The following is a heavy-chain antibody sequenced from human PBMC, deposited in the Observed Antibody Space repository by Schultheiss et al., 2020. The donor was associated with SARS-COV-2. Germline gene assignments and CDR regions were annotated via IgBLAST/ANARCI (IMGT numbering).Heavy chain of an antibody. D-gene: IGHD3-10*01. V-gene: IGHV4-59*01. CDR2: IYYSGST. Sequence: SETLSLTCAVYGGSFSGYYWSWIRQPPGKGLEWIGYIYYSGSTNYNRSLKSRVTISVDTSKNQFSLKLSSVTAADTAVYYCARESGSRIRGLDYWGQGTLVTVSS. CDR1: GGSFSGYY. J-gene: IGHJ4*02. CDR3: ARESGSRIRGLDY.